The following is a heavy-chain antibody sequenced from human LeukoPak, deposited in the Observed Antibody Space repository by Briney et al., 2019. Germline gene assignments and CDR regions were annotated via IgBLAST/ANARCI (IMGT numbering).Heavy chain of an antibody. CDR3: ARRRTTVTTFYYWFDP. Sequence: GGSLRLSCAASGFPFSSYSLNWVRQAPGKGLEWVSSISSSSDYIYYADSVKGRFTISRDNAKNSLYLQMNSLRSEDTAVYYCARRRTTVTTFYYWFDPWGQGTLVTVSS. D-gene: IGHD4-17*01. CDR1: GFPFSSYS. J-gene: IGHJ5*02. CDR2: ISSSSDYI. V-gene: IGHV3-21*04.